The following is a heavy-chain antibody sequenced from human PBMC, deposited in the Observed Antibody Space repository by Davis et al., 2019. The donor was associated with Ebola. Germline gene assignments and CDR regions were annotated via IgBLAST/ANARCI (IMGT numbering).Heavy chain of an antibody. Sequence: MPSETLSLTCTVSGGSISSGGFHWSWIRQHPGKGLEWIGYISYSGSSYCHPSLKSRVTISVDTSKNQFSLKLSSVTAADTAVYYCARGPDHFDYWGQGTLVTVSS. CDR2: ISYSGSS. CDR3: ARGPDHFDY. V-gene: IGHV4-31*03. J-gene: IGHJ4*02. CDR1: GGSISSGGFH.